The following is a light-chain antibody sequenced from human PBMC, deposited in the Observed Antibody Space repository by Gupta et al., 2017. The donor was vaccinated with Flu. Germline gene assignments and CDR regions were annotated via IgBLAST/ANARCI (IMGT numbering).Light chain of an antibody. Sequence: QSALTQPASVSGSPGQSITISCTGTSSDIGSYNLVSWYQQHPGKAPKLLIYEGSERPSGVSSRFSVSKSGNTASLTISGLQAEDEAAYYCCSYTGRSPVVFGGGTTVTVL. V-gene: IGLV2-23*01. CDR1: SSDIGSYNL. J-gene: IGLJ2*01. CDR3: CSYTGRSPVV. CDR2: EGS.